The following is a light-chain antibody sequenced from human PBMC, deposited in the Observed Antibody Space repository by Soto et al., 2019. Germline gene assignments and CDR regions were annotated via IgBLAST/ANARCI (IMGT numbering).Light chain of an antibody. V-gene: IGLV2-14*01. Sequence: QSALTQPASVSGSPGQLITMSCTGTSSDVGGYDYVSWYQQHPGEVPKLIIFEVSSRPAWISNRFSASKSGNTASLTISGLQAEDEANYYCSSYTTSSSYVFGTGTKVNVL. CDR2: EVS. CDR1: SSDVGGYDY. J-gene: IGLJ1*01. CDR3: SSYTTSSSYV.